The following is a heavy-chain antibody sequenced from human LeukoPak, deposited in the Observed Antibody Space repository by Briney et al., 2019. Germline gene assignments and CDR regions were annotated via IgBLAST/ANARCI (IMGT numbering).Heavy chain of an antibody. D-gene: IGHD3-22*01. CDR3: ARGRDSSGYYYTPDAFDI. Sequence: GGSLRLSCAASGFTVSSNYMSWVRQAPGKGLEWVAVISYDGSNKYYADSVKGRFTISRDNSKNTLYLQMNSLRAEDTAVYYCARGRDSSGYYYTPDAFDIWGQGTMVTVSS. CDR2: ISYDGSNK. V-gene: IGHV3-30*03. CDR1: GFTVSSNY. J-gene: IGHJ3*02.